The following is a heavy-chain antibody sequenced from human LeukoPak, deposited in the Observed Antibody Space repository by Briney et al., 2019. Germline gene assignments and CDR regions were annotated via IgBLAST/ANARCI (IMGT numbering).Heavy chain of an antibody. CDR3: VRVLSGSYDY. D-gene: IGHD1-26*01. V-gene: IGHV3-64D*06. Sequence: GGSLRLSCSASGFTFSTYPMHWVRQAPGKGLEYVSGISTNGGSTYYADSVKGRFTISRDNSKNTLYLHMSSLRAGDTAVYYCVRVLSGSYDYWGQGTLVTVSS. J-gene: IGHJ4*02. CDR2: ISTNGGST. CDR1: GFTFSTYP.